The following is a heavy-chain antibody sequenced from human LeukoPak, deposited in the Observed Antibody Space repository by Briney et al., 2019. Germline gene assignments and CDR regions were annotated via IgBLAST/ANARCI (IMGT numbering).Heavy chain of an antibody. CDR1: GFTFDRFA. J-gene: IGHJ6*02. Sequence: PGGSLRLSCAASGFTFDRFAMHWVRQAPGKGLEWVSLISGDGFTTYYVDSVKGRFTMSRDNSKNSLYLQMNSLRAEDTAVYYCARDGCGGSCYYYYGMDVWGQGTTVTVSS. CDR3: ARDGCGGSCYYYYGMDV. V-gene: IGHV3-43*02. CDR2: ISGDGFTT. D-gene: IGHD2-15*01.